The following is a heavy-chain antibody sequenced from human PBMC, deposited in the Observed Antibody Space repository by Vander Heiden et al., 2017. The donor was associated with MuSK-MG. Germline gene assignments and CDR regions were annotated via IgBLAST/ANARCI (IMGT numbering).Heavy chain of an antibody. J-gene: IGHJ3*02. CDR3: ARDLPYYDSSGHSNEGFDI. Sequence: QVQLVQSGSELKKPGASVKVSCKASGYTFTRYTMNWVRQAPGQGLEWMGWINPNTGNPTYAQGFTGRFVFSLDTSVNTAYLQISSLKAEDTAVYYCARDLPYYDSSGHSNEGFDIWGQGTMGTVSS. V-gene: IGHV7-4-1*02. CDR2: INPNTGNP. D-gene: IGHD3-22*01. CDR1: GYTFTRYT.